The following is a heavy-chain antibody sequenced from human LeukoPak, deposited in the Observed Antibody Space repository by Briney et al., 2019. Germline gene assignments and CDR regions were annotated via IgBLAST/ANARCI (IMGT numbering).Heavy chain of an antibody. V-gene: IGHV4-59*01. J-gene: IGHJ4*02. CDR2: IYYSGST. CDR1: GGSISSYY. CDR3: AREAPTGELQY. Sequence: PSQTLSLTCTVSGGSISSYYWSWIRQPPKKGLEWIGYIYYSGSTNYNPSLKSRVTISLDTSKDQFSLKLSSVTAADTAVYYCAREAPTGELQYWGQRTLVTVSS. D-gene: IGHD3-10*01.